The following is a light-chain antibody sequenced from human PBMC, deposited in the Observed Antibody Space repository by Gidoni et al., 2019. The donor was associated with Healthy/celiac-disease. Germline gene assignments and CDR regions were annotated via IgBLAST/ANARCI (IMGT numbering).Light chain of an antibody. CDR3: QQSYSTPYT. V-gene: IGKV1-39*01. CDR1: QSISSY. Sequence: IQMTPSPSSLSASVGDRVTITCRASQSISSYLNWYQQKPGKAPKLLIYAASSLQSGVPSRFSGSGSGTDFTLTISSLQPEYFATYYCQQSYSTPYTFGQGTKLEIK. J-gene: IGKJ2*01. CDR2: AAS.